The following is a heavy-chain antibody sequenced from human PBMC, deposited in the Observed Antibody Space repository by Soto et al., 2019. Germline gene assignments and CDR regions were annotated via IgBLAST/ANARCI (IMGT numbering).Heavy chain of an antibody. CDR2: IYTSGST. J-gene: IGHJ5*02. CDR1: GGSISSYY. V-gene: IGHV4-4*07. Sequence: SSETLSLTCTVSGGSISSYYWSWIRQPAGKGLEWIGRIYTSGSTNYNPSLKSRVTMSVDTSKNQFSLKLSSVTAADTAVYYCARDRSRGWYDNWFDPLGQGTLVTVSS. CDR3: ARDRSRGWYDNWFDP. D-gene: IGHD6-19*01.